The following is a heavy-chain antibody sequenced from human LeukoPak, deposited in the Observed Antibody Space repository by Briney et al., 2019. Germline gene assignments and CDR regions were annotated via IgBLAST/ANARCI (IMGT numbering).Heavy chain of an antibody. J-gene: IGHJ3*02. CDR3: AKVSGPVVIMGNAFDI. Sequence: GGSLRLSCAASGFTVSSNFMSWVRQAPGKGLEWVSVIYSGGSTYYADSVKGRFTISRDNSKNTLYLQMNSLRAEDTAVYYCAKVSGPVVIMGNAFDIWGQGTMVTVSS. V-gene: IGHV3-53*01. CDR2: IYSGGST. CDR1: GFTVSSNF. D-gene: IGHD1-26*01.